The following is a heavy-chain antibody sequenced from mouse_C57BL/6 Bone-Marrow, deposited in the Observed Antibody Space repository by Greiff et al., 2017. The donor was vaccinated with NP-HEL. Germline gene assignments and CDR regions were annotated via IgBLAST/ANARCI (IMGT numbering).Heavy chain of an antibody. Sequence: QVQLQQPGAELVKPGASVKLSCQASGYPFTSFWMHWVKQRPGRGLEWIGRLDPNSGGTKYNEKFKSQATLTVDKPSSTAYMQLSSLTSEDSAVDYCARGIRRKLGAYWGQGTLVTVSA. CDR1: GYPFTSFW. V-gene: IGHV1-72*01. CDR2: LDPNSGGT. CDR3: ARGIRRKLGAY. D-gene: IGHD2-4*01. J-gene: IGHJ3*01.